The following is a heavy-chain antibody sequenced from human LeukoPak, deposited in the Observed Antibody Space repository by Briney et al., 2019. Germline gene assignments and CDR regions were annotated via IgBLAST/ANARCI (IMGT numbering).Heavy chain of an antibody. J-gene: IGHJ4*02. Sequence: GGSLRLSCAASGFTFSSYAMHWVRQAPGKGLGWVAVISYDGSNKYYADSVKGRFTISRDNSKNTLYLQMNSLRAEDTAVYYCARDWEALSDYWGQGTLVTVSS. CDR3: ARDWEALSDY. CDR1: GFTFSSYA. CDR2: ISYDGSNK. V-gene: IGHV3-30-3*01. D-gene: IGHD3-10*01.